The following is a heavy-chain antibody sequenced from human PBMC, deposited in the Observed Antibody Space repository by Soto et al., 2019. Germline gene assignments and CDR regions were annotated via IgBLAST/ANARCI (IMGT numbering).Heavy chain of an antibody. CDR3: AKAQPDYATVTTAISY. D-gene: IGHD4-17*01. CDR1: GFTFSSYS. V-gene: IGHV3-30*18. J-gene: IGHJ4*02. CDR2: ISYDGSNK. Sequence: QVQLVESGGGVVQPGRSLRLSCAASGFTFSSYSMHWVRQAPGKGLEWVAVISYDGSNKYYADSVKGRFTISRDNSKNTLYLQMNSLRAEDTAVYYCAKAQPDYATVTTAISYWGQGTLVTVSS.